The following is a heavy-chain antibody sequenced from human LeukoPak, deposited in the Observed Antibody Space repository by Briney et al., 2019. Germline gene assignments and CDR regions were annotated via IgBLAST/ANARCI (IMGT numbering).Heavy chain of an antibody. CDR2: ISGSGGST. V-gene: IGHV3-23*01. CDR1: GFTFSSYA. J-gene: IGHJ4*02. Sequence: GGSLRLSCAASGFTFSSYAMSWVRQAPGKGLEWVSAISGSGGSTYYADSVKGRFTISRDNSKNTLYLQMNSLRAEDTAVYYCAKDLPLDALRTSPFDYWGQGTLVTVSS. CDR3: AKDLPLDALRTSPFDY. D-gene: IGHD2-21*01.